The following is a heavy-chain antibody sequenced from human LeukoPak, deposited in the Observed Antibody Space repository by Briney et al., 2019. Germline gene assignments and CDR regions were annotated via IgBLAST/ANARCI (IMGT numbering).Heavy chain of an antibody. J-gene: IGHJ4*02. V-gene: IGHV3-23*01. CDR1: GFTFRTYA. D-gene: IGHD2-15*01. CDR2: ISGSGDST. CDR3: AQVVYCSGGGCYGAPDY. Sequence: GGSLRLSCAASGFTFRTYAMTWVRQAPGKGLEWVSAISGSGDSTYYADSVRGRFPISRDNSKNTLYLQMNSLRAEDTAVYYCAQVVYCSGGGCYGAPDYWGQGTLVTVSS.